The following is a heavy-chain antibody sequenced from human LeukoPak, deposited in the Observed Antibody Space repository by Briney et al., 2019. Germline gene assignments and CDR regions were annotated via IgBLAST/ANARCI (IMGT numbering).Heavy chain of an antibody. Sequence: PSETLSLTCTVSGGSISSSTYYWGWIRQPPGKGLEWIGNIYYSGSTYYNPSLKSRVTISVDTSKNQFSLKLSSVTAADTAVYYCARDRQQLVRGDYFDYWGQGTLVTVSS. CDR3: ARDRQQLVRGDYFDY. J-gene: IGHJ4*02. D-gene: IGHD6-13*01. CDR2: IYYSGST. CDR1: GGSISSSTYY. V-gene: IGHV4-39*07.